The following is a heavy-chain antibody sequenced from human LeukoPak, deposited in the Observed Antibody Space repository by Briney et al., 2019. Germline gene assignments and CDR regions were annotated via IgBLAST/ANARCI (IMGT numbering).Heavy chain of an antibody. CDR3: DRLLDNDNSGDPDTFDV. CDR1: GDSLSGHD. CDR2: VSYTERT. D-gene: IGHD3-22*01. Sequence: SETLSLTCTVCGDSLSGHDWRWIRQPPGKRLEWIGYVSYTERTKYNPSLQSRVTISIDTSKSQFSLKLTSVTSADTAVYSCDRLLDNDNSGDPDTFDVWGQGTTVIVSS. V-gene: IGHV4-59*11. J-gene: IGHJ3*01.